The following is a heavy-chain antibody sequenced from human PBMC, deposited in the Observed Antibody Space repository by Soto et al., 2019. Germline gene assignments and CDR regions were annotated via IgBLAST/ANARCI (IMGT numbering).Heavy chain of an antibody. D-gene: IGHD3-22*01. CDR3: ARHSSYYYDSSAYYDS. CDR1: GAPISTGNW. CDR2: IYHGGNT. V-gene: IGHV4-4*02. Sequence: QVHLQESGPRLVQSSGTLSLTCGVSGAPISTGNWWTWVRQPPGKGLEWIGEIYHGGNTNYRPSLTSRVTISVDKSNNQFSLRLSSVTAADTAVYYCARHSSYYYDSSAYYDSWGQGTLVSVSS. J-gene: IGHJ5*01.